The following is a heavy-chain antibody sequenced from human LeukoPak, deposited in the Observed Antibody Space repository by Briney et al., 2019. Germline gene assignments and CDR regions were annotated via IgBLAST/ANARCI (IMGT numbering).Heavy chain of an antibody. J-gene: IGHJ6*02. CDR1: GFSFSSYA. CDR3: AKAVWFGEFDYYFFGLDV. CDR2: ISGSGGDT. V-gene: IGHV3-23*01. Sequence: GGSLRLSCAVFGFSFSSYAMGWVRQAPGKGLEWVSAISGSGGDTYYADSVKGRFTFSRDNSKNTLYLQMNSLRPEDTALYYCAKAVWFGEFDYYFFGLDVWGQGTTVTVSS. D-gene: IGHD3-10*01.